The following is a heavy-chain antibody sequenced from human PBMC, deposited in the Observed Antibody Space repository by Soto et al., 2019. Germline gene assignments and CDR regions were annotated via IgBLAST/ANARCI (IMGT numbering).Heavy chain of an antibody. CDR3: TRGAGHDYGGYYYYGMDV. V-gene: IGHV3-49*03. J-gene: IGHJ6*02. D-gene: IGHD4-17*01. Sequence: GGSMRLSCTASGFNFGAYAMSWFRQATGKGLEWVGFIRSKAYGGTTEYAASVKGRFTISRDDSKSIAYLQMNSLKTEDTAVYYCTRGAGHDYGGYYYYGMDVWGQGTTVTVSS. CDR2: IRSKAYGGTT. CDR1: GFNFGAYA.